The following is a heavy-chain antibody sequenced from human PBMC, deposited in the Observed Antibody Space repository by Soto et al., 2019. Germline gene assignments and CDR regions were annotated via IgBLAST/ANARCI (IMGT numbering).Heavy chain of an antibody. Sequence: QVQLVQSGAEVKKPGSSVKVSCKASGGSFSSYAISWVRQAPVQGLEWMGGIIPLFGAPTYAQKFQGRVTIIADKSTSTAYMELSSLRSEDTALYYCARAGPVSGNHAFDIWGQGKLVTVSS. CDR2: IIPLFGAP. CDR1: GGSFSSYA. D-gene: IGHD6-19*01. V-gene: IGHV1-69*06. CDR3: ARAGPVSGNHAFDI. J-gene: IGHJ3*02.